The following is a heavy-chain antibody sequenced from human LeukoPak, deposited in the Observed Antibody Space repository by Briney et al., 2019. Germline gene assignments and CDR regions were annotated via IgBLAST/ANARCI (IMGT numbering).Heavy chain of an antibody. J-gene: IGHJ4*02. CDR1: GGSFSGYY. D-gene: IGHD4-17*01. Sequence: SETLSLTCAVYGGSFSGYYWSWIRQPPGNGLEWIGEINHSGSTNYNPSLKSRVTISVDTSQKQFSLTLPSVTAADTAVYYCARRNYGGTLDYWGQGTLVTVSS. CDR2: INHSGST. V-gene: IGHV4-34*01. CDR3: ARRNYGGTLDY.